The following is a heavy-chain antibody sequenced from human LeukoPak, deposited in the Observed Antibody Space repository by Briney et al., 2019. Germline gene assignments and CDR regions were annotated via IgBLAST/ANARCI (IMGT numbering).Heavy chain of an antibody. CDR3: AGPPSYYYDSSGYYYMY. Sequence: GGSLRLSCAASGFTFSSYAMSWVRQAPGKGLEWVSAISGSGGSTYYADSVKGRFTISRDNSKNTLYLQMNSLRAEDTAVYYCAGPPSYYYDSSGYYYMYWGQGTLVTVSS. V-gene: IGHV3-23*01. CDR2: ISGSGGST. J-gene: IGHJ4*02. D-gene: IGHD3-22*01. CDR1: GFTFSSYA.